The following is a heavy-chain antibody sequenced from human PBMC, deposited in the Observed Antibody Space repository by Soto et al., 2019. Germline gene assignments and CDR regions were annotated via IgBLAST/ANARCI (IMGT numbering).Heavy chain of an antibody. D-gene: IGHD3-10*01. CDR1: GFTFKNYG. CDR3: AKDRGVHPLRPRGELDH. J-gene: IGHJ4*02. V-gene: IGHV3-33*03. Sequence: QVQLVDSGGGVVQPGKSLTLSCAVSGFTFKNYGMFWVRQAPGEGLEWVAVIWDDGGKTYYSDSVKGRVTISRDNSKNTLFLVMSSLRVDDTAVYYCAKDRGVHPLRPRGELDHWGQGTQVTVSS. CDR2: IWDDGGKT.